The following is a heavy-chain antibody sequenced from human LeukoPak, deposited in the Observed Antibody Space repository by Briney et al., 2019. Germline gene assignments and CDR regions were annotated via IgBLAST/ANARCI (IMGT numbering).Heavy chain of an antibody. Sequence: GGSLRLSCTASGFTFGDYAMSWVRQAPGKGPEWVGFIRSKAYGGTTEHAASVKGRFTISRDDSKSIAYLQMNSLKTEDTAVYYCTRAAYYDFWSGYYFWGQGTLVTVSS. J-gene: IGHJ4*02. V-gene: IGHV3-49*04. CDR2: IRSKAYGGTT. D-gene: IGHD3-3*01. CDR1: GFTFGDYA. CDR3: TRAAYYDFWSGYYF.